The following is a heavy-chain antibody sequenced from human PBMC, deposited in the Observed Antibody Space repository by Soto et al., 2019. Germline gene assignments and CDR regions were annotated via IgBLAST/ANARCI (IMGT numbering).Heavy chain of an antibody. Sequence: EVQLLESGGGLVQRGGSLRLSFEASGFPFSTYPMTWVRQVPGKGLEWVSTTSNGGNTEFQESVRGRFTVFRDNSKNTIYLQMSSLRAEDSAIYFCARDFRPGLIVPTKSGFDPWGQGTPVTVSS. CDR1: GFPFSTYP. CDR2: TSNGGNT. J-gene: IGHJ5*02. CDR3: ARDFRPGLIVPTKSGFDP. D-gene: IGHD2-15*01. V-gene: IGHV3-23*01.